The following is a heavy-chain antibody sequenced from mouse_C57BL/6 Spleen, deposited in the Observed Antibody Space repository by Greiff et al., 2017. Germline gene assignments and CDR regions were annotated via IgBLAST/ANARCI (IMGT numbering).Heavy chain of an antibody. CDR2: IDPEDGET. CDR1: GFNIKDYY. J-gene: IGHJ4*01. V-gene: IGHV14-2*01. CDR3: ASWDVALDY. Sequence: EVQLQQSGAELVKPGASVTLSCTASGFNIKDYYMHWVKQRTEQGLEWIGRIDPEDGETKYAPKFQGKATITADTSSNTAYLQLSILTSEDTAFYYCASWDVALDYWGQGTSVTVSS. D-gene: IGHD4-1*01.